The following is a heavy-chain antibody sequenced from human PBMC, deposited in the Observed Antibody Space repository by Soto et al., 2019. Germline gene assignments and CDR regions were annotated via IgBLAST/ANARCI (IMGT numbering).Heavy chain of an antibody. Sequence: GSLRLSCAASGFTFSDHYMDWVRQAPGKGLEWVGRTRNKANSYTTEYAASVKGRFTISRDDSKNSLYLQMNSLKTEDTAVYYCASRGTYDFWSGYTEYYYGMDVWGQGTTVTVSS. CDR2: TRNKANSYTT. CDR1: GFTFSDHY. CDR3: ASRGTYDFWSGYTEYYYGMDV. V-gene: IGHV3-72*01. D-gene: IGHD3-3*01. J-gene: IGHJ6*02.